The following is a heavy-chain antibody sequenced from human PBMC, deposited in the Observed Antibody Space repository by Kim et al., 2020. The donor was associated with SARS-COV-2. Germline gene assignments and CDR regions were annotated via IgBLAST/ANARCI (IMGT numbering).Heavy chain of an antibody. D-gene: IGHD2-21*01. CDR1: GFPFSNYW. Sequence: GGSLRLSCIASGFPFSNYWMNWVRQAPGKGPEWVANINQHGSETYYVDSVKGRFTISRDNARNSVTLQMNSLRVEDTAVYYCARGAWDGGHSDCLVNRWGQGTLSTLSS. CDR3: ARGAWDGGHSDCLVNR. J-gene: IGHJ4*02. V-gene: IGHV3-7*02. CDR2: INQHGSET.